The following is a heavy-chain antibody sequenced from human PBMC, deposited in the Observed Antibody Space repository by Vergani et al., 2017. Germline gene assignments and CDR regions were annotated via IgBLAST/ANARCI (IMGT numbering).Heavy chain of an antibody. Sequence: QVQLQQWGAGLLKPSETLSLTCAVYGGSFSGYYWSWIRQPPGKGLEWIGEINHSGSTNYNPPLKSRVTISVDTSKNQFSLKLSSVTAADTAVYYCARGCGVVAATGWFDPWGQGTLVTVSS. CDR1: GGSFSGYY. CDR2: INHSGST. CDR3: ARGCGVVAATGWFDP. D-gene: IGHD2-15*01. V-gene: IGHV4-34*01. J-gene: IGHJ5*02.